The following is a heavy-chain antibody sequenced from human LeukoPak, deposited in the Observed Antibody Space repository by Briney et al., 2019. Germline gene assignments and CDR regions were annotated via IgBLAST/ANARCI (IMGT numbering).Heavy chain of an antibody. J-gene: IGHJ4*02. CDR1: GDSISSYY. V-gene: IGHV4-59*01. Sequence: SETLSLTCTVSGDSISSYYWSWIRQPPGKGLEWIGDIYYSGSTKYNPSLKSRVTISVDTSKNQFSLKLSSVTAADTAVYYCARDLGDIVDCWGQGTLVTVSS. D-gene: IGHD2-15*01. CDR2: IYYSGST. CDR3: ARDLGDIVDC.